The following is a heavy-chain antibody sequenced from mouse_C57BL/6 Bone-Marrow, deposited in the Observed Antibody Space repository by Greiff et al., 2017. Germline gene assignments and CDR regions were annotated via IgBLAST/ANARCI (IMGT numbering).Heavy chain of an antibody. CDR2: ISGGGGNT. D-gene: IGHD2-2*01. V-gene: IGHV5-9*01. CDR3: AIWLRRGRCDY. CDR1: GFTFSSYT. J-gene: IGHJ2*01. Sequence: EVKVVESGGGLVKPGGSLKLSCAASGFTFSSYTMSWVRQTPEKRLEWVATISGGGGNTYYPDSVKGRFTISRDNAKNTLYLQMSCLRSEDTALYYCAIWLRRGRCDYWDQGTTLTVSS.